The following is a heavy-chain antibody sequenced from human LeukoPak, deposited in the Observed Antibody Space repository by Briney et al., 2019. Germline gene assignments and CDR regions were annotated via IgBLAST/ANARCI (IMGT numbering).Heavy chain of an antibody. J-gene: IGHJ5*02. Sequence: SETLSLTCTVSGDSIISSSYYWSWIRQPAGKGLEWIGRIYTSGSTNYNPSLKSRVTISVDTSKNQFSLKLSSVTATDTAVYYCARGPRHIVVVTAKDNWFDPWGQGTLVTVSS. D-gene: IGHD2-21*02. V-gene: IGHV4-61*02. CDR1: GDSIISSSYY. CDR3: ARGPRHIVVVTAKDNWFDP. CDR2: IYTSGST.